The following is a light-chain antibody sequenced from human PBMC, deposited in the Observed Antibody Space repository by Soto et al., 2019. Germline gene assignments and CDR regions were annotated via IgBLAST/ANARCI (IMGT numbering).Light chain of an antibody. CDR3: LQYGSSPRT. CDR1: QSVSNNY. J-gene: IGKJ1*01. CDR2: GAS. Sequence: EIVLTQSPGTLSLSPGERATLSCRASQSVSNNYLTWYQQKPGQAPRLLIYGASSRATGIPDRFSGYGCGTKYPLTISRLEPEDFAMYYCLQYGSSPRTFGQGTKVEIK. V-gene: IGKV3-20*01.